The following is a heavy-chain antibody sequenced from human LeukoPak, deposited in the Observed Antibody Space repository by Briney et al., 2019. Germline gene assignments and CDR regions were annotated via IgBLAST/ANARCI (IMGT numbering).Heavy chain of an antibody. CDR1: GYTFTSFA. D-gene: IGHD1-26*01. CDR2: INPNNGAI. V-gene: IGHV1-2*02. Sequence: ASVKVSCKASGYTFTSFAMNWVRQAPGQGLEWMGWINPNNGAIKYGEKFEGRVTMTRDTSVSTAYMELRSLSSDDTALYYCARAPVGRYDYWGQGTLVTVSS. J-gene: IGHJ4*02. CDR3: ARAPVGRYDY.